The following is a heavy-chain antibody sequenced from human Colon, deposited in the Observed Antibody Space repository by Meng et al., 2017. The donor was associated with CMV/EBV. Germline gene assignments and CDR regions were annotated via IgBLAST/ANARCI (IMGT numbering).Heavy chain of an antibody. CDR1: GFKYNSYC. J-gene: IGHJ4*02. D-gene: IGHD6-25*01. CDR2: ITAGTKYM. CDR3: AACGAFDY. V-gene: IGHV3-21*04. Sequence: SCGSSGFKYNSYCVRRARQAAGKGLGWVAAITAGTKYMYKAHSGNGMFVISSDNANNSLFLQMNFLAAADTGVEYGAACGAFDYWGLGTLVTVSS.